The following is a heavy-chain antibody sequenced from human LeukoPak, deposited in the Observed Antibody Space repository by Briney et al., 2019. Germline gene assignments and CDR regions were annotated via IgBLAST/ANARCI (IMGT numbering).Heavy chain of an antibody. CDR3: AELGITMIGGV. J-gene: IGHJ6*04. Sequence: RPGGSLRLSCAASGVTFSSYEMNWVRQAPGKGLEWVSYINSSGSTIYYGDSVKGRFTISRDNAKNSLYLQMNSLRAEDTAVYYCAELGITMIGGVWGKGTTVTISS. V-gene: IGHV3-48*03. D-gene: IGHD3-10*02. CDR2: INSSGSTI. CDR1: GVTFSSYE.